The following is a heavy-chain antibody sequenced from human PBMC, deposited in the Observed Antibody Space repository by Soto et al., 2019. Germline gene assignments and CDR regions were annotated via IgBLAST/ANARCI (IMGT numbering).Heavy chain of an antibody. CDR2: ISGSGGST. CDR3: AKNGAPYGILTGYYTYYFDY. D-gene: IGHD3-9*01. V-gene: IGHV3-23*01. J-gene: IGHJ4*02. CDR1: GFTFSSYA. Sequence: PGGSLRLSCAASGFTFSSYAMSWVRQAPGKGLEWVSAISGSGGSTYYADSVKGRFTISRDNSKNTLYLQMNSLRAEDTAVYYCAKNGAPYGILTGYYTYYFDYWGQGTLVTVSS.